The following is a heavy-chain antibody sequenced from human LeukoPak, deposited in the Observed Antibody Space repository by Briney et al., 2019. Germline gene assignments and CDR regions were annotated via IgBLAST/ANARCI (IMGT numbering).Heavy chain of an antibody. J-gene: IGHJ4*02. D-gene: IGHD6-13*01. V-gene: IGHV1-18*01. CDR3: ARGLYSSSWYPI. CDR2: ISAYNGNT. Sequence: EASVKVSCKASGYTFTSYGISWVRQAPGQGLEWMGWISAYNGNTNYAQKLQGRVTMTRNTSISTAYMELSSLRSEDTAVYYCARGLYSSSWYPIWGQGTLVTVSS. CDR1: GYTFTSYG.